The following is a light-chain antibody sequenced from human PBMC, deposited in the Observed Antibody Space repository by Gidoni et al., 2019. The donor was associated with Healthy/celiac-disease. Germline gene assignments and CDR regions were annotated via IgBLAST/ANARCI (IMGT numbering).Light chain of an antibody. V-gene: IGKV1-39*01. Sequence: DIQMTQSPSSLSASVGDRVTITCRASQSISSYLNWYQQKPGKAPKLLIYAASSLQSGVPSRFSGSGSGTDFTLTISSLQPEDSATYYCQQSYSTPLSTFGQGTKVKIK. CDR1: QSISSY. J-gene: IGKJ1*01. CDR2: AAS. CDR3: QQSYSTPLST.